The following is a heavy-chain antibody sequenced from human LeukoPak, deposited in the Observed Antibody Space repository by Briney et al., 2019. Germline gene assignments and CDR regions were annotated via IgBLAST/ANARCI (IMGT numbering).Heavy chain of an antibody. V-gene: IGHV3-21*04. D-gene: IGHD1-26*01. J-gene: IGHJ3*02. CDR1: GFTFSSYS. CDR3: AKAYESGSSTRHAFDI. Sequence: PGGSLRLSCAASGFTFSSYSMNWVRQAPGKGLEWVSSISSSSSYIYYADSVKGRFTISRDNAKKSLYLQMNSLRAEDTALYYCAKAYESGSSTRHAFDIWGQGTMVTVSS. CDR2: ISSSSSYI.